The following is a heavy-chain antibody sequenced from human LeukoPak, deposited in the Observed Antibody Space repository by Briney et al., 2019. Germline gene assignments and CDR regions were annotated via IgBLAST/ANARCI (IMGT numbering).Heavy chain of an antibody. CDR3: ARGGDSSGWYSYYYYGMDV. CDR2: IYYSGST. CDR1: GGSISSGGYY. D-gene: IGHD6-19*01. J-gene: IGHJ6*02. V-gene: IGHV4-61*08. Sequence: PSQTLSLTCTVSGGSISSGGYYWSWIRQPPGKGLEWIGYIYYSGSTNYNPSLKSRVTISVDTSKNQFSLKLSSVTAADTAVYYCARGGDSSGWYSYYYYGMDVWGQGTTVTVSS.